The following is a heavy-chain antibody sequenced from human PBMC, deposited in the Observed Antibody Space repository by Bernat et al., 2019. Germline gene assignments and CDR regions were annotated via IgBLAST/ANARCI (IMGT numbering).Heavy chain of an antibody. CDR1: GFSLSTYGVG. CDR2: IYWDDDK. J-gene: IGHJ6*02. D-gene: IGHD2-15*01. Sequence: QITLKESGPTLLKPTQTLTLTCTFSGFSLSTYGVGVGWIRQPPGKALEWLALIYWDDDKRYSPSLKGRLTITKDTSKNQVVLTMTNMDPVDRATYYCAHRVVYGMDVWGQGITVTVSS. CDR3: AHRVVYGMDV. V-gene: IGHV2-5*02.